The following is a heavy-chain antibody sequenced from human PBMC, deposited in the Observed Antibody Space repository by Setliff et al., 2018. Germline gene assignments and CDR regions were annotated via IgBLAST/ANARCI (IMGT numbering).Heavy chain of an antibody. CDR3: AKHVLSSGWPNDAFDF. V-gene: IGHV3-23*01. D-gene: IGHD6-25*01. J-gene: IGHJ3*01. CDR1: GFTFSNFA. CDR2: ITGDGGAT. Sequence: GGSLRLSCAASGFTFSNFAMGWVRQGPEKGLEWVSVITGDGGATYYIDSVKGRFTISRDNSENTLYLQMNSLRAEDAAVYYCAKHVLSSGWPNDAFDFWGQGTMVTVSS.